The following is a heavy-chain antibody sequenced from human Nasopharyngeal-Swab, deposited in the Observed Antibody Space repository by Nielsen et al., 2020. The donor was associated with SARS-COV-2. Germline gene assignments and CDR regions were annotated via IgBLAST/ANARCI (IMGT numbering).Heavy chain of an antibody. Sequence: GESLKISCAASGFTFSSYGMHWVRQAPGKGLEWVAVIWYDGSNKYYADSVKGRFTISRDNSKNTLYLQMNSLRADDTAVYYCARGGSSGESSFDYWGQGTLVTVSA. V-gene: IGHV3-33*01. D-gene: IGHD5-12*01. CDR3: ARGGSSGESSFDY. CDR2: IWYDGSNK. J-gene: IGHJ4*02. CDR1: GFTFSSYG.